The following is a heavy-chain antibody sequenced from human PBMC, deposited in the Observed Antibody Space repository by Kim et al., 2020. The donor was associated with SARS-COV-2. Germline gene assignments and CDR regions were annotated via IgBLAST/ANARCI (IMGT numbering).Heavy chain of an antibody. D-gene: IGHD2-15*01. CDR3: ARRIGSAFDY. J-gene: IGHJ4*02. V-gene: IGHV4-31*02. Sequence: RPSTNPPLKSRLTISVDTSKNHFALKLSSGTAADTAVYYCARRIGSAFDYWGQGTLVTVSS. CDR2: RP.